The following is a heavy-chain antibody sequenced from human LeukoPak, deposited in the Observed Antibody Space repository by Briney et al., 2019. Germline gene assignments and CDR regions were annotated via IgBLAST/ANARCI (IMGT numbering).Heavy chain of an antibody. CDR1: GFTFGDYA. V-gene: IGHV3-23*01. J-gene: IGHJ4*02. CDR2: ISGSGDST. Sequence: GGSLRLSCTASGFTFGDYAMTWVRQAPGKGLEWVSSISGSGDSTYYADSVKGRFTISRDNSKNTLYLQMNSLRAEDTAVYYCAKERNNWNYGTFDYWGQGTLVTVSS. CDR3: AKERNNWNYGTFDY. D-gene: IGHD1-7*01.